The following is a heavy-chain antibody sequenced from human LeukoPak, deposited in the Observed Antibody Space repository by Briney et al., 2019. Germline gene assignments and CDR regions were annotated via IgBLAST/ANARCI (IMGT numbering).Heavy chain of an antibody. CDR1: GFTFSNYG. J-gene: IGHJ4*02. D-gene: IGHD3-22*01. CDR2: ISSSSGSI. Sequence: PGGSLRLSCAASGFTFSNYGMNWVRQAPGKGLEWVSYISSSSGSIYYADSVKGRFTISRDNAKTSLSLQMNSLRAEDTAVYYCARGPIRRSGYYYCGYWGQGTLVTVSS. V-gene: IGHV3-48*01. CDR3: ARGPIRRSGYYYCGY.